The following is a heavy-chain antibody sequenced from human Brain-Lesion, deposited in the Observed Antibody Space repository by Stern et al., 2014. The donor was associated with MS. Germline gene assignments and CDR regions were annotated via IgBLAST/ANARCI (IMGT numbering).Heavy chain of an antibody. Sequence: QVQLVESGPGLVKPSETLSLTCTVSGGSISSSTYYWAWIRQPPGKGLEWIGNIYYSGFTYYNPSLKSRFTISVDMSKNHFSLKLSSVTAADTAIYYCARHDSVPRPSQLYSARDRGPGYFDYWGQGTLVTVSS. V-gene: IGHV4-39*01. J-gene: IGHJ4*02. CDR3: ARHDSVPRPSQLYSARDRGPGYFDY. CDR1: GGSISSSTYY. D-gene: IGHD1-26*01. CDR2: IYYSGFT.